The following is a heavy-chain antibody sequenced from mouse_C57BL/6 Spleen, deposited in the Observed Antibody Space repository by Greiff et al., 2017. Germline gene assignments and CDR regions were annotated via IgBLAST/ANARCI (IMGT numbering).Heavy chain of an antibody. J-gene: IGHJ4*01. Sequence: QVTLKESGPGILQSSQSLSLSCSSSGFSLTASGMGVSWLRQPSGQGLEWLAHIYWDDDKRYNPSLESRLIISKDTSRNQVFLKITSVDTADTATYYCARDSYDAMDDWGQGTSVTVSS. CDR2: IYWDDDK. CDR1: GFSLTASGMG. CDR3: ARDSYDAMDD. V-gene: IGHV8-12*01.